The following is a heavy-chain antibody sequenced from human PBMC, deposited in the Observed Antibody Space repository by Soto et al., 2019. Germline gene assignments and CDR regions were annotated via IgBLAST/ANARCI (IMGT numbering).Heavy chain of an antibody. CDR3: TRAQFEFGSYFGLDV. V-gene: IGHV1-8*01. D-gene: IGHD3-10*01. CDR1: GYTFTNYH. J-gene: IGHJ6*02. Sequence: ASVEVSGKASGYTFTNYHITWVRQATGQGLEWMGWMNPDSENTGSPQKFQGRVTMTVNTSINTAYMELTSLRSEDTAVYYCTRAQFEFGSYFGLDVWGQGTTVSVSS. CDR2: MNPDSENT.